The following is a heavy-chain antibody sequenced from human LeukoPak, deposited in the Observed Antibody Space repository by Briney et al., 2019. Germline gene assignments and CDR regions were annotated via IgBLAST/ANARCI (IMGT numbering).Heavy chain of an antibody. CDR1: GGSISSGSYY. Sequence: SETLSLTCTVSGGSISSGSYYWSWIRQPAGKGLEWIGRIYTSGSTNYNPSLKSRVTISVDTPKNQFSLKLSSVTAADTAVYYCARYGQTAMVDYWGQGTLVTASS. CDR2: IYTSGST. CDR3: ARYGQTAMVDY. D-gene: IGHD5-18*01. V-gene: IGHV4-61*02. J-gene: IGHJ4*02.